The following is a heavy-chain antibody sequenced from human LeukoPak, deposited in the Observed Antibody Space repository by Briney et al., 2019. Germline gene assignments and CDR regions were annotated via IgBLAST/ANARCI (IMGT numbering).Heavy chain of an antibody. J-gene: IGHJ4*02. D-gene: IGHD6-13*01. V-gene: IGHV1-18*01. CDR1: GYTFTSYG. CDR3: ARGDRYSSSWYCDY. Sequence: ASVKVSCKASGYTFTSYGISWVRQAPGQGLEWMGWISAYNGNTNYAQKLRGRVTMTTDTSTSTAYMELRSLRSDDTAVYYCARGDRYSSSWYCDYWGQGTLVTVSS. CDR2: ISAYNGNT.